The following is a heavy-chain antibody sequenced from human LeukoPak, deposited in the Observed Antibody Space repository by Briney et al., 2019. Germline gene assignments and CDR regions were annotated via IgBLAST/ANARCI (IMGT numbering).Heavy chain of an antibody. J-gene: IGHJ5*02. CDR2: IWYDGSNK. CDR1: GFTFSSYG. D-gene: IGHD3-22*01. V-gene: IGHV3-33*01. CDR3: ARGITMTNNWFDP. Sequence: PGGSLRLSCAASGFTFSSYGMHWVRQAPGKGLEWVAVIWYDGSNKYYADSVKGRFTISRDNSKNTLYLQMNSLRAEDTAVYYCARGITMTNNWFDPWGQGTLVTVSP.